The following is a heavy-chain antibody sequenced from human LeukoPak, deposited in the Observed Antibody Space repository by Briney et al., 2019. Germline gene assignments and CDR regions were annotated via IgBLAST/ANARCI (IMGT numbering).Heavy chain of an antibody. CDR2: ISGSGGRT. CDR1: GFTFSSYA. D-gene: IGHD1-26*01. Sequence: GGSLRLSCAVSGFTFSSYAMSWVRQAPGKGLEWVSGISGSGGRTYYADSVKGRFTISRDNSKNTLYVQTNSLRAEDTAVYYCANVEWPLDYWGQGTLVTVSS. V-gene: IGHV3-23*01. CDR3: ANVEWPLDY. J-gene: IGHJ4*02.